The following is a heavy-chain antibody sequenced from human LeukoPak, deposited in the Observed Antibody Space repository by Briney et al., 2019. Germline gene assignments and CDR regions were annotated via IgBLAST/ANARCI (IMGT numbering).Heavy chain of an antibody. Sequence: GGSLRLSCAASGFTFSSYTMNWVRQAPGKGLEWVSIISSGSSYIHYADSVKGRFTISRDNAKNSLYLQMNSLRAEDTAVYYCAKDRDDYVWGSYLGAFDIWGQGTMVTVSS. V-gene: IGHV3-21*04. CDR1: GFTFSSYT. J-gene: IGHJ3*02. CDR2: ISSGSSYI. D-gene: IGHD3-16*01. CDR3: AKDRDDYVWGSYLGAFDI.